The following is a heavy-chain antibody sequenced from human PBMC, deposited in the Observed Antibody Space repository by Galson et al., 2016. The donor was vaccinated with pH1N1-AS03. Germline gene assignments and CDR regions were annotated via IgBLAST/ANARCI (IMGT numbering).Heavy chain of an antibody. J-gene: IGHJ3*02. CDR2: IYSDGST. V-gene: IGHV3-53*01. CDR3: ARATTVTSVLNWKQPDTFDI. D-gene: IGHD4-17*01. Sequence: SLRLSCAASGFTVSNNYMTWVRQAPGKGLEWVSIIYSDGSTYYADPVKDRLTIPRDNSKNTLYLQMNSLRAEDTAVYYCARATTVTSVLNWKQPDTFDIWGQGTMVTVSS. CDR1: GFTVSNNY.